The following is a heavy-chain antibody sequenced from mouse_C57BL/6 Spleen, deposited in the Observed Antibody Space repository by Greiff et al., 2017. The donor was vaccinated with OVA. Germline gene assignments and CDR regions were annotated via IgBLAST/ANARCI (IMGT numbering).Heavy chain of an antibody. CDR3: ARGGVYYGSSCYYFDY. CDR2: ISSGGSYT. V-gene: IGHV5-6*01. D-gene: IGHD1-1*01. J-gene: IGHJ2*01. CDR1: GFTFSSYG. Sequence: EVKLMESGGDLVKPGGSLKLSCAASGFTFSSYGMSWVRQTPDKRLEWVATISSGGSYTYSPDSVKGRFTISRDNAKNTLYLQMSSLKSEDTAMYYCARGGVYYGSSCYYFDYWGQGTTLTVSS.